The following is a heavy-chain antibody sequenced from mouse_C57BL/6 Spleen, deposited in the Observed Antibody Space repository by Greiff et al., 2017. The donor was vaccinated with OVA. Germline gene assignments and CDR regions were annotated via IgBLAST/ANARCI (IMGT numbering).Heavy chain of an antibody. Sequence: QVQLKESGPGLVAPSQSLSISCTASGFSLTSYGVHWVRQPPGKGLEWLVVIWSDGSTTYNSALKSRLSISTDNSKSQVFLKMTSLQTDDTAMYDCARRYDYDGYAMDYWGQGTSVTVSS. CDR3: ARRYDYDGYAMDY. J-gene: IGHJ4*01. D-gene: IGHD2-4*01. V-gene: IGHV2-6*03. CDR1: GFSLTSYG. CDR2: IWSDGST.